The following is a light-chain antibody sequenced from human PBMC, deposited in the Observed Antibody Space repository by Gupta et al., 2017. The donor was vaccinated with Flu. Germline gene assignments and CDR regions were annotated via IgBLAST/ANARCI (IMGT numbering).Light chain of an antibody. V-gene: IGKV1-5*03. CDR3: QQHNSYPIT. Sequence: DIQLTQSPSTLSASVGDRVTITCRASQSISSWLAWYQQEPGKAPKLLIYRASSLQTGVPSRFSGSGSGTGFTLTISSLQPDDFATYYCQQHNSYPITVGQGTRLEI. J-gene: IGKJ5*01. CDR1: QSISSW. CDR2: RAS.